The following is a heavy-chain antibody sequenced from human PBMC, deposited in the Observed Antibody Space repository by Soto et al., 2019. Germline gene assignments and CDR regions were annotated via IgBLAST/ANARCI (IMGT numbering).Heavy chain of an antibody. CDR2: IYSGGYT. CDR3: ARVYGDYGGFFEY. J-gene: IGHJ4*02. CDR1: GFIVNSNY. D-gene: IGHD4-17*01. V-gene: IGHV3-53*04. Sequence: GGSLRLSSAASGFIVNSNYMSWVRLVPGKRLEWVSVIYSGGYTHYADSVKGRFTISRHNIKNTLYLQMNSLRAEDTAVYYCARVYGDYGGFFEYWGQGTQVTVSS.